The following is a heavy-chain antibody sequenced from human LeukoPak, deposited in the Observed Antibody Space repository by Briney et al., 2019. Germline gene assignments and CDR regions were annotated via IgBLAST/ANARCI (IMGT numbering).Heavy chain of an antibody. Sequence: KPSEALSPPFTVSCSPINCYYWRWIPQPPGKGPGWVGYIYGSAITNYHPCLESRVTISIDTSKNQVSLRLRSVTVAETAVYYCSRPNSTRDYAFDIWGQGTLVTVSS. CDR1: CSPINCYY. V-gene: IGHV4-59*08. CDR2: IYGSAIT. CDR3: SRPNSTRDYAFDI. D-gene: IGHD2/OR15-2a*01. J-gene: IGHJ3*02.